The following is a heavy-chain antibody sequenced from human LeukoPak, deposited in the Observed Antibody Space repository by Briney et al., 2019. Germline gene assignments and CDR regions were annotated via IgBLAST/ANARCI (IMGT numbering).Heavy chain of an antibody. Sequence: PGGSLRLSCAASGFTFSSYAMSWVRQAPGKGLEWVSAISNSGGSIYYADSVKGRFTISRDNSRNTLYLQMNSLGAEDTAVYYCAKRAAVAGTHVDYWGQGTLVTVSS. CDR3: AKRAAVAGTHVDY. V-gene: IGHV3-23*01. J-gene: IGHJ4*02. D-gene: IGHD6-19*01. CDR1: GFTFSSYA. CDR2: ISNSGGSI.